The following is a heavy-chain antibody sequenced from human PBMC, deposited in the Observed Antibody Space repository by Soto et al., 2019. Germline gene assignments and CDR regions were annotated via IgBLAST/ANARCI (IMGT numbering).Heavy chain of an antibody. CDR1: GYTFTSYD. CDR3: ARDGITAARDFDY. CDR2: INPNSGGT. J-gene: IGHJ4*02. Sequence: ASVKVSCKASGYTFTSYDMHWVRQAPGQGLEWMGWINPNSGGTNYAQKFQGRVTMTRDTSISTAYMELSRLRSDDTAVYYCARDGITAARDFDYWGQGTLVTVSS. D-gene: IGHD6-6*01. V-gene: IGHV1-2*02.